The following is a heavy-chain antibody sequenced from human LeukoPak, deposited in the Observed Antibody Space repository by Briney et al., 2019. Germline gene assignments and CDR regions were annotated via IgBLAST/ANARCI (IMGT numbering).Heavy chain of an antibody. CDR1: GFTFSSYW. J-gene: IGHJ4*02. CDR3: ARGYSSSSWSLFDY. Sequence: PGGSLRLSCAASGFTFSSYWMSWVRQAPGKGLEWVSAIKGRFTISRDNSKNTLYLQMNSLRAEDTAVYYCARGYSSSSWSLFDYWGQGTLVTVSS. D-gene: IGHD6-6*01. CDR2: I. V-gene: IGHV3-23*01.